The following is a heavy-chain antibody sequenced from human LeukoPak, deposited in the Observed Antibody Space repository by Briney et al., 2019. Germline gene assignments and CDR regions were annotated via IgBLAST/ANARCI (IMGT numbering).Heavy chain of an antibody. D-gene: IGHD2-2*02. Sequence: PSETLSLTCTVSGGSISSGSYYWSWIRQPAGKGLEWIGRIYTSGSTNYNPSLKSRVTISVDTSKNQFSLKLSSVTAADTAVYYCARDQRGKGLYPDYWGQGTLVTVSS. V-gene: IGHV4-61*02. J-gene: IGHJ4*02. CDR3: ARDQRGKGLYPDY. CDR1: GGSISSGSYY. CDR2: IYTSGST.